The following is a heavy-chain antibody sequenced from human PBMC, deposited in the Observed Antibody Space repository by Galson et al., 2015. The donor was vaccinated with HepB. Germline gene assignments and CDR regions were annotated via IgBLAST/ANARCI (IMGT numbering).Heavy chain of an antibody. CDR3: ARDVLILSKLWWKDYMDV. D-gene: IGHD2-21*01. V-gene: IGHV3-21*01. CDR1: GFTFSSYS. J-gene: IGHJ6*03. Sequence: SLRLSCAASGFTFSSYSMNWVRQAPGKGLEWVSSISSSSSYIYYADSVKGRFTISRDNAKNSLYLQMNSLRAEDTAVYYCARDVLILSKLWWKDYMDVWGKGTTVTVSS. CDR2: ISSSSSYI.